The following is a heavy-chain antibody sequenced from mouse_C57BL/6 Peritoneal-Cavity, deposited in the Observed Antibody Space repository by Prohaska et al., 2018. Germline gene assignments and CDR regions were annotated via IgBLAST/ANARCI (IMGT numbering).Heavy chain of an antibody. CDR3: ARGDDGYYGFAY. CDR2: IHPSDSDT. Sequence: GASVQVSCKASGYTFTSYRMHWVKQRPGQGLEWIGRIHPSDSDTNYNQKFKGKATLTVDKSSSTAYMQLSSLTSEDSAVHFCARGDDGYYGFAYWGQGTLVTVSA. J-gene: IGHJ3*01. CDR1: GYTFTSYR. V-gene: IGHV1-74*01. D-gene: IGHD2-3*01.